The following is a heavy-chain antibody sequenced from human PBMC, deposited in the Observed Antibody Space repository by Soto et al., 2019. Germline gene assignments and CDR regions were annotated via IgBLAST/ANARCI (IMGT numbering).Heavy chain of an antibody. V-gene: IGHV5-51*01. D-gene: IGHD3-9*01. J-gene: IGHJ3*02. CDR2: IYPGDSDT. CDR1: GYSFTSYW. CDR3: ARPSLSYYDILTGPDAFDI. Sequence: PGESLKISCKGSGYSFTSYWIGWVRQMPGKGLEWMGIIYPGDSDTRYSPSFQGQVTISADKSISTAYLQWSSLKASDTAMYYCARPSLSYYDILTGPDAFDIWGQGTMATVSS.